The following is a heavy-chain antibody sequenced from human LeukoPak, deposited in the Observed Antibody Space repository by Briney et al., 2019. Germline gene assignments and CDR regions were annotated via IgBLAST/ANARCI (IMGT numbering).Heavy chain of an antibody. D-gene: IGHD1-26*01. CDR1: GFTFSSYS. CDR3: ARDREKVGSYSDY. CDR2: ISSSSYI. J-gene: IGHJ4*02. Sequence: GGSLRLSCAASGFTFSSYSMNWVRQAPGKGLEWVSSISSSSYIYYADSVKGRFTISRDNAKNSLYLQMNSLRAEDTAVYYCARDREKVGSYSDYWGQGTLVTVSS. V-gene: IGHV3-21*01.